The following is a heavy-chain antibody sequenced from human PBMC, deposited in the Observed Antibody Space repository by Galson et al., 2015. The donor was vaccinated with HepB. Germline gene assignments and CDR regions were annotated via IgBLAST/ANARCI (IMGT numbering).Heavy chain of an antibody. D-gene: IGHD3-10*01. CDR3: ARDRFGEYNWFDP. V-gene: IGHV1-69*02. CDR2: IIPILGIA. Sequence: SVKVSCKASGGTFSSYTINWVRQAPGQGLEWMGRIIPILGIANYAQKFQGRVTITADKSTSTAYMELSSLRSEGTAVYYCARDRFGEYNWFDPWGQGTLVTVSS. CDR1: GGTFSSYT. J-gene: IGHJ5*02.